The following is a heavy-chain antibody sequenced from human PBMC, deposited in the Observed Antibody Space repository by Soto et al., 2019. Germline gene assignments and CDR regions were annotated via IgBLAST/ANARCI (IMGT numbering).Heavy chain of an antibody. CDR3: ARARSGDSWTMQYYYGMDV. Sequence: SETLSLTCAVYGGSFSGYYWSWIRQPPGKGLEWIGEINHSGSTNYNPSLKSRVTISVDTSKNQFSLKLSSVTAADTAVYYCARARSGDSWTMQYYYGMDVWGQGTTVTVSS. V-gene: IGHV4-34*01. J-gene: IGHJ6*02. CDR2: INHSGST. D-gene: IGHD2-15*01. CDR1: GGSFSGYY.